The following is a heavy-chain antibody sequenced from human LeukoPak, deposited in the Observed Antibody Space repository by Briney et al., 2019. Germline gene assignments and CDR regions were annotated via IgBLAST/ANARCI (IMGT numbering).Heavy chain of an antibody. CDR1: GYTFTSYA. V-gene: IGHV1-69*13. D-gene: IGHD3-10*01. J-gene: IGHJ6*03. CDR2: IIPIFGTA. Sequence: AASVTVSCKASGYTFTSYAISWVRQAPGQGLEWMGGIIPIFGTANYAQKFQGRVTITADESTSTAYMELSSLRSEDTAVYYCARVNVRGGYYYYYYMDVWGKGTTVTASS. CDR3: ARVNVRGGYYYYYYMDV.